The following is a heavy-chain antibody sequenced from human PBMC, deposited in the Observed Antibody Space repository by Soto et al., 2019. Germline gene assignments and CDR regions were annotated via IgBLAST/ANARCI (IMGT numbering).Heavy chain of an antibody. CDR2: IYHTGST. J-gene: IGHJ5*02. CDR1: GDSISSSNW. CDR3: AREVSVRGILIT. Sequence: QVQLQESGPGLVKPSGTLSLTCAVSGDSISSSNWWSWVRQPPGKGLEWIGEIYHTGSTNYNASLKSRVTILTDKSKNQLSLKLSSVTAADTAVYYCAREVSVRGILITWGQGTLVTVSS. V-gene: IGHV4-4*02. D-gene: IGHD3-10*01.